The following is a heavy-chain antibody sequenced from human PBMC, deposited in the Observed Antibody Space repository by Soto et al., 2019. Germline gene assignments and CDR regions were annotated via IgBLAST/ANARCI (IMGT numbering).Heavy chain of an antibody. Sequence: PSETLSLTCTVSGDAISRGGYYCSWLRQDPGKGLEWIGHIFYSGTSYYKPSLKSRVSISLDASKNHFSLNLRAVTDADTAVYYCARVDLTHFTLFASKFVPWGHG. CDR2: IFYSGTS. V-gene: IGHV4-31*03. CDR1: GDAISRGGYY. D-gene: IGHD3-10*02. CDR3: ARVDLTHFTLFASKFVP. J-gene: IGHJ5*02.